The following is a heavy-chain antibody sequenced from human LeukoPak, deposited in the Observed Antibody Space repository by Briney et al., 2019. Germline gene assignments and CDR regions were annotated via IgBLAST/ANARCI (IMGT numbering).Heavy chain of an antibody. J-gene: IGHJ3*02. CDR3: ARHKIRRYSYGPGAFDI. D-gene: IGHD5-18*01. CDR1: GGSFSGYY. CDR2: INHSGST. Sequence: SETLSLTCAVYGGSFSGYYWSWIRQPPGKGLEWFGEINHSGSTNYNPSLKSRVTISVDTSKNQFSLKLSSVTAADTAVYYCARHKIRRYSYGPGAFDIWGQGTMVTVSS. V-gene: IGHV4-34*01.